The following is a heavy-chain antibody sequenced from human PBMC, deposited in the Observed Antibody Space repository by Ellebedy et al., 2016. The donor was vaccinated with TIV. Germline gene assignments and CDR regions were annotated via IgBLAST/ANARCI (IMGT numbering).Heavy chain of an antibody. CDR3: AREIVRVPAAPYGMDV. CDR1: GYSFSSYY. Sequence: AASVKVSCKASGYSFSSYYMHWVRQAPGQGLEWMGIINPSGGSTSYAQKLQGRVTMTRDTSTSTVYMELSSLRSEDTAVYFCAREIVRVPAAPYGMDVWGQGTTVTVSS. CDR2: INPSGGST. D-gene: IGHD2-2*01. V-gene: IGHV1-46*04. J-gene: IGHJ6*02.